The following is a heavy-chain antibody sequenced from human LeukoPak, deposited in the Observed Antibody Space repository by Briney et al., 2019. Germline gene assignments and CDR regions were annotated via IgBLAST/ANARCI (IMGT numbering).Heavy chain of an antibody. V-gene: IGHV1-8*03. D-gene: IGHD6-13*01. CDR1: GYTFTSYD. CDR3: ARGVRYSSSWWGYYYYYMDV. J-gene: IGHJ6*03. Sequence: ASVKVSCKASGYTFTSYDINWVRQATGQGLEWMGWMNPNSGNTGYAQKFQGRVTITRNTSISTAYMELSSLRSEDTAVYYCARGVRYSSSWWGYYYYYMDVWGKGTTVTISS. CDR2: MNPNSGNT.